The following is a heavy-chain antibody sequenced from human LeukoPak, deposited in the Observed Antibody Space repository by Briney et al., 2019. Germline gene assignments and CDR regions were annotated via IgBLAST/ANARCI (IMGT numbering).Heavy chain of an antibody. V-gene: IGHV4-30-4*08. Sequence: SETLSLTCTVSGGSISSGDYYWSWIRQPPGKGLEWIGYIYYSGSTYYNPSLKSRVTISVATSKNQFSLKLSSVTAADTAVYYCARVYSGSFENYWGQGTLVTVSS. D-gene: IGHD1-26*01. CDR1: GGSISSGDYY. CDR3: ARVYSGSFENY. J-gene: IGHJ4*02. CDR2: IYYSGST.